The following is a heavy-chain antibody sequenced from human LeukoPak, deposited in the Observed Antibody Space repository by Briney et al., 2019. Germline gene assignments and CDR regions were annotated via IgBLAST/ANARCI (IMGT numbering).Heavy chain of an antibody. J-gene: IGHJ4*02. CDR3: ARFGGYLDY. CDR1: GFPFSNYG. CDR2: TDTSGKYI. V-gene: IGHV3-21*06. D-gene: IGHD3-3*01. Sequence: GGSLRLSCAASGFPFSNYGMNWVRQAPGKGLEWVSFTDTSGKYIYYGDSVKGRFTISRDNAKNLLFLQMNGLRAEDTAVYYCARFGGYLDYWGQGTLVTVSS.